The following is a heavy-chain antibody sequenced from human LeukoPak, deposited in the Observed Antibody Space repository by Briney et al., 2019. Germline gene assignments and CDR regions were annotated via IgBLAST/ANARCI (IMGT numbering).Heavy chain of an antibody. V-gene: IGHV4-59*01. D-gene: IGHD3-9*01. J-gene: IGHJ4*02. CDR2: IYYSGST. CDR3: ARVGYYDILTGYGGYFDY. Sequence: KPSETLSLTCTVSGGSISSYYWSWIRQPPGKGLEWIGYIYYSGSTNYNPSLKSRVTISVDTSKNQFSLKLSSVTAADTAVYYCARVGYYDILTGYGGYFDYWGQGTLVTVSS. CDR1: GGSISSYY.